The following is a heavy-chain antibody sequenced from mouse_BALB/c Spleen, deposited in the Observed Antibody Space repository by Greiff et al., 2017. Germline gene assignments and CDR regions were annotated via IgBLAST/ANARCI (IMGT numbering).Heavy chain of an antibody. Sequence: DVKLVESGGGLVQPGGSRKLSCAASGFTFSSFGMHWVRQAPEKGLEWVAYISSGSSTIYYADTVKGRFTISRDNPKNTLFLQMTSLRSEDTAMYYCARWRYDYDEGFAYWGQGTLVTVSA. V-gene: IGHV5-17*02. CDR1: GFTFSSFG. CDR2: ISSGSSTI. J-gene: IGHJ3*01. CDR3: ARWRYDYDEGFAY. D-gene: IGHD2-4*01.